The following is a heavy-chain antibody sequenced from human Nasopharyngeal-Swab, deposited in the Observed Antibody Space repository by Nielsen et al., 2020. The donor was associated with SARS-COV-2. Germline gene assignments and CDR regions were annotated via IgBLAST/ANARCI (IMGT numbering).Heavy chain of an antibody. CDR3: ARDDGNSKAFDI. CDR2: IYYSGST. J-gene: IGHJ3*02. Sequence: SETLSPPCTASGSPISTFYWTWTRQPPGKGLEWIGYIYYSGSTNYTPSLKSRVTISLDTSKNQFSLKLTSVTAADTAVYYCARDDGNSKAFDIWGQGTMVTVAA. V-gene: IGHV4-59*01. D-gene: IGHD2/OR15-2a*01. CDR1: GSPISTFY.